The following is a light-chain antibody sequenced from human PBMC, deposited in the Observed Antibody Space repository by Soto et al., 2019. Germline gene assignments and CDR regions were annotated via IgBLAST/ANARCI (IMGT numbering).Light chain of an antibody. Sequence: IVITKSPATLSVSPGERATLSCRASQSVSSNLAWHHQKPVQAPRILMDDSSTRTTGIPARVSGSGSGTEFTLTISILQSEYCVVYCCQQDHKCPITFGQGTRLEIK. CDR2: DSS. J-gene: IGKJ5*01. V-gene: IGKV3-15*01. CDR3: QQDHKCPIT. CDR1: QSVSSN.